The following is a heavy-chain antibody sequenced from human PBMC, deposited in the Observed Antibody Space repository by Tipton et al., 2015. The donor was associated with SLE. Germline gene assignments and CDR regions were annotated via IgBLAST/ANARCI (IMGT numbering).Heavy chain of an antibody. CDR1: GGSFSGYY. Sequence: TLSLTCAVYGGSFSGYYWSWIRQPPGKGLEWIGEINHSGSTNYNPSLKSRVTISVDTSKNQFSLKLSSVTAADTAVYYCARGRNSGGFDPWGQGTLATVSS. D-gene: IGHD4-17*01. V-gene: IGHV4-34*01. CDR2: INHSGST. J-gene: IGHJ5*02. CDR3: ARGRNSGGFDP.